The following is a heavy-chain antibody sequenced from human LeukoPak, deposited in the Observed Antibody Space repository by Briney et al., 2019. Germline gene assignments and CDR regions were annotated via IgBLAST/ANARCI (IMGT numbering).Heavy chain of an antibody. Sequence: SQTLSLTCTVSGGSISSGDYYWSWIRQPPGKGLEWIGYISSSGRTYYKLSLKSRFTVSMYTSKNQFSLKVSSVTAADTAVFYCARGQYGSGIAYWGQGTLVTVSS. D-gene: IGHD3-10*01. CDR1: GGSISSGDYY. CDR2: ISSSGRT. V-gene: IGHV4-30-4*01. J-gene: IGHJ4*02. CDR3: ARGQYGSGIAY.